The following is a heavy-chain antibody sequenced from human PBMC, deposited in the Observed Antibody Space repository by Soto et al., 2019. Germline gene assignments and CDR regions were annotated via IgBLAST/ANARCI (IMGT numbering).Heavy chain of an antibody. D-gene: IGHD5-18*01. Sequence: GGSLRLSCAASGFTFSESAMHWVRQASGKGLEWVGRIRNKDNNYATAYTASVKGRFTISRDDSKNTVYLQMNSLKIDDTAVYTSRRDWTAVDPFDYWGLGTLVTVSS. CDR1: GFTFSESA. CDR3: RRDWTAVDPFDY. V-gene: IGHV3-73*01. J-gene: IGHJ4*02. CDR2: IRNKDNNYAT.